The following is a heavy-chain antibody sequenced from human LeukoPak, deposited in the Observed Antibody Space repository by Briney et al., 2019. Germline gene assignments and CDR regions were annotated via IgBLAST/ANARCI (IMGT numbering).Heavy chain of an antibody. D-gene: IGHD3-3*01. V-gene: IGHV3-74*01. Sequence: PGGSLRLSCAASGFTFSTYWMHWVRQSPGKGLVWVSRINTDGSTTSYADSVKGRFTISRDNAKNSLYLQMNSLRAEDTAVYYCAREHKYDFWSGYQCPYYWGQGTLVTVSS. J-gene: IGHJ4*02. CDR3: AREHKYDFWSGYQCPYY. CDR2: INTDGSTT. CDR1: GFTFSTYW.